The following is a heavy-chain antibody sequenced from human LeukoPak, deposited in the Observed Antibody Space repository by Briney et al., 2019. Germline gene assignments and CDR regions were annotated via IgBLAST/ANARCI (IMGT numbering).Heavy chain of an antibody. CDR2: INPNSGGT. J-gene: IGHJ3*02. D-gene: IGHD1-26*01. CDR3: ARVDSGSYSPAFDI. Sequence: GASVKVSCKASGYTFTSYYMHWVRQAPGQGLEWMGWINPNSGGTNYAQKFQGRVTMTRDTSISTAYMELSRLRSDDTAVYYCARVDSGSYSPAFDIWGQGTMVTVSS. V-gene: IGHV1-2*02. CDR1: GYTFTSYY.